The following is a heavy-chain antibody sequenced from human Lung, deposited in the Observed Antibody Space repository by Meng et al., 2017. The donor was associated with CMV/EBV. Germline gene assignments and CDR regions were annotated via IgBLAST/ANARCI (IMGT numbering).Heavy chain of an antibody. V-gene: IGHV1-2*02. Sequence: ASVKVSCKASGYTFTGYFMHWVRQAPGQGLEWMGWINPNSGGTNYAQKFQGRVIMTWDTSISSAYMQLSRLTSNDTAVFYCARGGLSTVLPEAPSSSSIDNWXQGTXVTVSS. CDR3: ARGGLSTVLPEAPSSSSIDN. D-gene: IGHD2/OR15-2a*01. CDR1: GYTFTGYF. J-gene: IGHJ4*02. CDR2: INPNSGGT.